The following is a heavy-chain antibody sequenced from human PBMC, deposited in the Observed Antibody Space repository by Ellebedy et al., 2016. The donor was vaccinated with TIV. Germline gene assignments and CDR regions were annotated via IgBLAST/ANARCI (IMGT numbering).Heavy chain of an antibody. J-gene: IGHJ4*02. CDR3: AREGGADDYGDYLGY. D-gene: IGHD4-17*01. CDR1: GFSVSSKY. CDR2: IYSDGST. Sequence: GESLKTSXAASGFSVSSKYMSWVRQAPGKGLEWGSAIYSDGSTYYADSVKGRFTISRDNSKNTLCLQMNSLRAEDTAVYYCAREGGADDYGDYLGYWGQGTLVTVSS. V-gene: IGHV3-53*01.